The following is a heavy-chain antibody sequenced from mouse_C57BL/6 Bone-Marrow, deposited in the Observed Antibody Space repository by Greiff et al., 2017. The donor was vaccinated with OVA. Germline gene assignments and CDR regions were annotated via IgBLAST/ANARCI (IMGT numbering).Heavy chain of an antibody. CDR1: GYTFTDYY. J-gene: IGHJ4*01. V-gene: IGHV1-76*01. D-gene: IGHD3-3*01. CDR2: IYPGSGNT. Sequence: VQLVESGAELVRPGASVKLSCKASGYTFTDYYINWVKQRPGQGLEWIARIYPGSGNTYYTEKFKGKATLTAEKSSSTAYMQLSSLTSEDSAVYFCARRAQRGAMDYWGQGTSVTVSS. CDR3: ARRAQRGAMDY.